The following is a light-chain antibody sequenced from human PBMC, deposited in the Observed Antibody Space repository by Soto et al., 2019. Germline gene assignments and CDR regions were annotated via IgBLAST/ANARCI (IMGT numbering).Light chain of an antibody. CDR1: PSISSW. Sequence: DIQMTQSPSTLSASVGDRVTITCRASPSISSWLAWYQQKPGKAPKLLIYDASSLESGVPSRFSGSGSGTEFTLTISSLQPDDFATYYCQQYNSPPMYTFGQGTKLEIK. CDR3: QQYNSPPMYT. J-gene: IGKJ2*01. V-gene: IGKV1-5*01. CDR2: DAS.